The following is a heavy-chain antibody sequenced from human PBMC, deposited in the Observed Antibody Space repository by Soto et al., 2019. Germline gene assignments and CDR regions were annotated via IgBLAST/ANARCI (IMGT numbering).Heavy chain of an antibody. CDR3: ARAPPHSQGLSLSTNKFDY. V-gene: IGHV1-46*01. D-gene: IGHD2-21*01. CDR2: INPGGGST. J-gene: IGHJ4*02. Sequence: QVQLVQSGAEVKKPGASLKVSCKASGYTLTSYYMHWVRQAPGQGLEWMGIINPGGGSTSYAQKFQGRFTMTRDTSTSTVILELSSLRSEDTAVYYCARAPPHSQGLSLSTNKFDYWGQGTLVTVSS. CDR1: GYTLTSYY.